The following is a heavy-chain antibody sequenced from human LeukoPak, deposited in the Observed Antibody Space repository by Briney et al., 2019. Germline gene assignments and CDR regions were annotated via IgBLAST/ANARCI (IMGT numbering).Heavy chain of an antibody. J-gene: IGHJ4*02. Sequence: PGGSLRLSCATSGFTFSSYAMSWVRQAPGKGLEWVSGLSNSGDSRYYADSVQGRFTISRDNSKNTLYLQMNGLRDEDTAVYYCARDQSDYYGSGSYSEGSYWGQGTLVTVSS. V-gene: IGHV3-23*01. CDR2: LSNSGDSR. D-gene: IGHD3-10*01. CDR1: GFTFSSYA. CDR3: ARDQSDYYGSGSYSEGSY.